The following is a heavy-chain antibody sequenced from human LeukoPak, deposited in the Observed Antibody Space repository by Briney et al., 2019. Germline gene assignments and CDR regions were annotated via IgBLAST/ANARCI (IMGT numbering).Heavy chain of an antibody. CDR1: GGSVSNSLYY. V-gene: IGHV4-61*01. CDR3: ARSSGWYDY. CDR2: IYYNGDT. Sequence: SSETLSLTCTVSGGSVSNSLYYWSWIRQPPGKGLEWIGYIYYNGDTNYNPSLKSRVIISIDTSSNQFSLKLSSVTAADTAVYYCARSSGWYDYWGQGTLVTVSS. J-gene: IGHJ4*02. D-gene: IGHD6-19*01.